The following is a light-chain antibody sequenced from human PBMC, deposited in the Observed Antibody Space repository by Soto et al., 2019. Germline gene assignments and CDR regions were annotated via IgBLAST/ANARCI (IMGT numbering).Light chain of an antibody. Sequence: DIQLTQSPSFLSASVGERVTITCRASQGISSYLAWCQQKPGEAPKLLISAASTLQSGVPSRFSGSGSGTEFTLTISSLQPEDFATYYCQQLNSFPLTFGGGTKVEIK. V-gene: IGKV1-9*01. J-gene: IGKJ4*01. CDR1: QGISSY. CDR3: QQLNSFPLT. CDR2: AAS.